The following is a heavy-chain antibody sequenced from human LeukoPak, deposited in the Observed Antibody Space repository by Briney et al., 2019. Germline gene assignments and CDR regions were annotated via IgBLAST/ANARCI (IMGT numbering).Heavy chain of an antibody. D-gene: IGHD3-10*01. CDR3: ARITMVRGVTSLDY. Sequence: PGGSLRLSCAASGFTFSSYWMSWVRQAPGKGLEWVANIKQDGSEKYYVDSVKGRFTIPRDNAKNSLYLQMNSLRAEDTAVYYCARITMVRGVTSLDYWGQGTLVTVSS. J-gene: IGHJ4*02. CDR2: IKQDGSEK. V-gene: IGHV3-7*01. CDR1: GFTFSSYW.